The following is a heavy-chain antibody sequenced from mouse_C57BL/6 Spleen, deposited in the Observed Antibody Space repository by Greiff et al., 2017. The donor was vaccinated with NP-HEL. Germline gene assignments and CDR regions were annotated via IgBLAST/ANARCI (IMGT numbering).Heavy chain of an antibody. V-gene: IGHV1-20*01. Sequence: VQLKQSGPELVKPGDSVKISCKASGYSFTGYFMNWVMQSHGKSLEWIGRINPYNGDTFYNQKFKGKATLTVDKSSSTAHMELRSLTSEDSAVYYCAVYYYGSSYDYYAMDYWGQGTSVTVSS. J-gene: IGHJ4*01. CDR3: AVYYYGSSYDYYAMDY. CDR1: GYSFTGYF. CDR2: INPYNGDT. D-gene: IGHD1-1*01.